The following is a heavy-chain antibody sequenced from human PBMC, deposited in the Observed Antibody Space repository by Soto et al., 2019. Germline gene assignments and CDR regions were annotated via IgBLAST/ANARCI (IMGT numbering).Heavy chain of an antibody. V-gene: IGHV1-3*04. J-gene: IGHJ4*02. CDR3: ARTRGYCSGGSCYPLDY. CDR2: INTATGDT. Sequence: QVPVVQSGAGVKKPGATANVSCKASGYRFTAYDMHWVRQAPGQRLEWLGWINTATGDTKYSPSFQGRVTLTRDTSATTAYMELSGLGFEDTAVYYCARTRGYCSGGSCYPLDYWGQGTLVTVSS. D-gene: IGHD2-15*01. CDR1: GYRFTAYD.